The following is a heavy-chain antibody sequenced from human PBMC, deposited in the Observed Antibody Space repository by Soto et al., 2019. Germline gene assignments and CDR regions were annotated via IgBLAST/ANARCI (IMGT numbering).Heavy chain of an antibody. V-gene: IGHV3-30*18. Sequence: QVQLVESGGGVVQPGRSLRLSCAASGFTFSSYGMHWVRQAPGKGLEWVAVISYDGSNKYYADSVKGRFTISRDNSKNTLYLQMNSLRAEDTAVYYCANRAVEMATITDYYGMDVW. D-gene: IGHD5-12*01. CDR1: GFTFSSYG. CDR2: ISYDGSNK. J-gene: IGHJ6*01. CDR3: ANRAVEMATITDYYGMDV.